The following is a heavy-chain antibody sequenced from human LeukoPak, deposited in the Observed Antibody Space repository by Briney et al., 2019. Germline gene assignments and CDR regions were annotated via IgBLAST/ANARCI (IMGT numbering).Heavy chain of an antibody. CDR1: GFTFSSYS. Sequence: GGSLRLSCAASGFTFSSYSMNWVRQAPGKGLEWVSSISSSSSYIYYADSAKGRFTISRNNAKTSLYLQMSSLRAEDTAVYYCARDGDSSGWWKDAFDIWGQGTMVTVSS. J-gene: IGHJ3*02. D-gene: IGHD6-19*01. V-gene: IGHV3-21*01. CDR2: ISSSSSYI. CDR3: ARDGDSSGWWKDAFDI.